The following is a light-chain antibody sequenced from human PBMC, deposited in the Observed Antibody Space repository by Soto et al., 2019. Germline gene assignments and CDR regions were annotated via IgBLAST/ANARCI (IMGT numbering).Light chain of an antibody. Sequence: QTVVTQEPSLTVSPGGTVTLTCASSTGAVTSGYYPSWFQQKPGQAPRALIYGATNKHSWTPARFSGSLLGGKAALTLSGVQPEDEAEYYCCSFALRSTLIFGGRTKLTVL. J-gene: IGLJ2*01. V-gene: IGLV7-43*01. CDR3: CSFALRSTLI. CDR1: TGAVTSGYY. CDR2: GAT.